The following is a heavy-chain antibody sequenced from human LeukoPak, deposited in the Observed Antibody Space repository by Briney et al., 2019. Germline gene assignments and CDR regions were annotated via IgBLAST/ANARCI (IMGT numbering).Heavy chain of an antibody. CDR1: GGSISSGSYY. J-gene: IGHJ3*02. D-gene: IGHD1-26*01. CDR3: ARDQSPRGYSGSPRQDAFDI. Sequence: SQTLSLTCTVSGGSISSGSYYWSWIRQPAGKGLEWIGRIYTSGSTNYNPSLKSRVTISVDTSKNQFSLKLSSVTAADTAVYYCARDQSPRGYSGSPRQDAFDIWGQGTMVTVSS. CDR2: IYTSGST. V-gene: IGHV4-61*02.